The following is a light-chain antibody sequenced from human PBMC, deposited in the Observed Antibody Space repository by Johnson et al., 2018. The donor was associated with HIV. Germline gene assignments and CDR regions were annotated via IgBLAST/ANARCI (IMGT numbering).Light chain of an antibody. Sequence: SVLTQPPSVSAAPGQKVTISCSGSSSNIGNNYVSWYQQLPGTAPKLLIYENNKRPSGIPDRFSGSKSGTSATLGITGLQTGDEADYFFGTWDSSLSAGTRYVFGTGTKVTVL. CDR1: SSNIGNNY. V-gene: IGLV1-51*02. J-gene: IGLJ1*01. CDR3: GTWDSSLSAGTRYV. CDR2: ENN.